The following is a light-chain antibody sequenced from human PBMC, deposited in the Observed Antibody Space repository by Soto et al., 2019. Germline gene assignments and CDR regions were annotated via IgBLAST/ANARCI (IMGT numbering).Light chain of an antibody. CDR2: GAS. CDR3: QQYAASPRT. J-gene: IGKJ1*01. V-gene: IGKV3-20*01. Sequence: EVVLTQSPGTLSLSPRERATLSCRASQSVRNNYLAWYQHKPGQAPRLLIYGASNRAPGIPDRFSGSGSGPDSTLTISRLEAEDFAVYYCQQYAASPRTFGQGTLVEVK. CDR1: QSVRNNY.